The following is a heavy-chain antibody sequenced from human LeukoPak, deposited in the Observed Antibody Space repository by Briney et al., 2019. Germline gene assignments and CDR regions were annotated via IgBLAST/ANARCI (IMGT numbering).Heavy chain of an antibody. V-gene: IGHV3-7*05. CDR1: GFTFSNYW. D-gene: IGHD3-16*02. Sequence: PGGSLRLSCAASGFTFSNYWMTWVRQAPGRGLEGVANIRQDGSEKYYVDSVKGRFTISRDNAKNSLYLQMNSLRAEDTAVYYCARDYVWGSDRYTDYWGQGTLVTVSS. CDR2: IRQDGSEK. CDR3: ARDYVWGSDRYTDY. J-gene: IGHJ4*02.